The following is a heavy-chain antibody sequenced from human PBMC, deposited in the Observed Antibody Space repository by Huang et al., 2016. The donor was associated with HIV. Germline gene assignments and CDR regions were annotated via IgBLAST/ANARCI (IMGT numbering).Heavy chain of an antibody. CDR2: INSDGSST. J-gene: IGHJ4*02. Sequence: EVQLVESGGGLVQPGVSLRLSCAASGFSISSYWMHWVRQAPGKGVGWVSRINSDGSSTSYADSVKGRFTISRDNAKNTLYLQMNSLRAEDTAVYYCARDPRIQSWLNFFDYWGQGTLVSVSS. CDR1: GFSISSYW. D-gene: IGHD3-22*01. CDR3: ARDPRIQSWLNFFDY. V-gene: IGHV3-74*01.